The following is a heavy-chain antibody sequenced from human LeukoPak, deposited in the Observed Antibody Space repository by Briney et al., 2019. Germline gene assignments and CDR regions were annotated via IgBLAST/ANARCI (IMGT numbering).Heavy chain of an antibody. CDR2: ISGSGGSA. CDR1: GFTFSSNA. J-gene: IGHJ4*02. CDR3: AQDRGIVGATKRVDY. V-gene: IGHV3-23*01. D-gene: IGHD1-26*01. Sequence: PGGSLRLSCVASGFTFSSNAMSWVRQAPGKGLEWVSGISGSGGSAYYADSVKGRFTISRDNSKNTLYLQMTSPRAEDTAVYYCAQDRGIVGATKRVDYWGQGALVTVSS.